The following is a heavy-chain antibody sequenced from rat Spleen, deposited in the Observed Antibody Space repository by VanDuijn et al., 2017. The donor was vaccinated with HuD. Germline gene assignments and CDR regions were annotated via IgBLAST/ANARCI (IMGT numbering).Heavy chain of an antibody. CDR3: ARGWLSPYNWFAY. D-gene: IGHD1-12*03. Sequence: EVQLVESGGGLVQPGRSLKLSCAASGFTFSDYYMAWVRQAPTKGLEWVASISYDGSRTYYRDSVKGRFTISRDNAKSTLYLQMDSLRSEDTATYYWARGWLSPYNWFAYWGQGTLVTVSS. CDR2: ISYDGSRT. V-gene: IGHV5-7*01. J-gene: IGHJ3*01. CDR1: GFTFSDYY.